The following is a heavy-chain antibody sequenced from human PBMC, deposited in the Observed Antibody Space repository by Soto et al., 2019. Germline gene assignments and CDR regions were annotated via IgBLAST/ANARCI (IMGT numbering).Heavy chain of an antibody. J-gene: IGHJ6*02. D-gene: IGHD3-10*01. CDR1: GFDLINAA. CDR3: ARGGSADFTQYGMDV. V-gene: IGHV1-58*02. Sequence: GASVKVSCKASGFDLINAAIQWVRQGRGQRLEWMGWIVAGSGNTNYAQKFHERVTITRDKSTSTTYMELSSLRSEDSAVYYCARGGSADFTQYGMDVWGQGTPVTSP. CDR2: IVAGSGNT.